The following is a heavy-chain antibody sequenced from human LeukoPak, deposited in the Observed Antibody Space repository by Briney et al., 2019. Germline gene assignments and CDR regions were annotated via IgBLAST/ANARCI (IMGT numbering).Heavy chain of an antibody. V-gene: IGHV3-30*02. CDR3: VKDNPLDY. CDR2: IRYDGGIK. D-gene: IGHD1-14*01. J-gene: IGHJ4*02. Sequence: GGSLRLSCAASGFTFSSYGMNWVRQAPGKGLEWVAFIRYDGGIKYSADSVKGRFTISRDNSKNTLYLHINSLRAEDTAVYYCVKDNPLDYWGQGTLVIVSS. CDR1: GFTFSSYG.